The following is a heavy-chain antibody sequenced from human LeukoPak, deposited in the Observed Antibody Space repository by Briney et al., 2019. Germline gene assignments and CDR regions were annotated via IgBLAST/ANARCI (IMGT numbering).Heavy chain of an antibody. CDR3: AKAKHGTTGTTGDY. J-gene: IGHJ4*02. V-gene: IGHV3-30*18. CDR2: ISYDGSNK. Sequence: GRSLRLSCAASGFTFSSYGMHWVRQAPGKGLEWVAVISYDGSNKYYADSVKGRFTISRDNSKNTLYLQMNSLRAEDTAVYYCAKAKHGTTGTTGDYWGQGTLVTVSS. CDR1: GFTFSSYG. D-gene: IGHD1-1*01.